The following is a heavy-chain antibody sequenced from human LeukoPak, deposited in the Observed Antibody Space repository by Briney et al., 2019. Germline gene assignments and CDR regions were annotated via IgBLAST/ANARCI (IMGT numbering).Heavy chain of an antibody. J-gene: IGHJ5*02. CDR1: GFTFSSYG. CDR2: ISGSGGST. CDR3: AKSRITIFGVDWFDP. D-gene: IGHD3-3*01. Sequence: PGGSLRLSCAASGFTFSSYGMSWVRQAPGKGLEWVSAISGSGGSTYYADSVKGRFTISRDNSKNTLYLQMNSLRAEDTAVYYCAKSRITIFGVDWFDPWGQGTLVTVSS. V-gene: IGHV3-23*01.